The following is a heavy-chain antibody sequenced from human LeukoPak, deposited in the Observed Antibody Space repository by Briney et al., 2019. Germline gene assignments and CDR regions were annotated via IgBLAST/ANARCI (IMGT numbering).Heavy chain of an antibody. V-gene: IGHV3-23*01. Sequence: LAGGSLRLSCSVSGFTFSNYAMHWVRQAPGKGREWVSLISGGSGNIYYVYSVKGRFTISRDNSKNTLYVQMTSLRAEDTAIYYCAKGSDYYGSVTSKKTDWGQGTLVTVSS. CDR2: ISGGSGNI. CDR1: GFTFSNYA. D-gene: IGHD3-10*01. CDR3: AKGSDYYGSVTSKKTD. J-gene: IGHJ4*02.